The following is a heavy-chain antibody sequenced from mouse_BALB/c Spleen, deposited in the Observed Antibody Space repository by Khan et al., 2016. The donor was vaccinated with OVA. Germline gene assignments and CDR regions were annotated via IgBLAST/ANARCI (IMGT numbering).Heavy chain of an antibody. J-gene: IGHJ1*01. D-gene: IGHD1-1*02. CDR3: ASRSIDYGYFDV. CDR2: INTNTGEP. V-gene: IGHV9-3*02. CDR1: GYTFTNYG. Sequence: QIQLVQSGPELKKPGETVKISCKASGYTFTNYGMNWVKQAPGKGLKWMGWINTNTGEPTYAEEFKGRFAFSLETSASTAYWQINNLKNEDTATXYCASRSIDYGYFDVWGAGTTVTVSS.